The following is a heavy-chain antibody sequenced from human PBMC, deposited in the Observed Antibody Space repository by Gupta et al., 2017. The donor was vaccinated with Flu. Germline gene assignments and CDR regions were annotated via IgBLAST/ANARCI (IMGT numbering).Heavy chain of an antibody. J-gene: IGHJ5*02. Sequence: QAPEKGLEWVSYIDTSGNIIHHAGSVKGRFTISRDNAKNSVYLQMDSLRADDTAVYYCARPRSIPGTGTLFDAWGQGTLVTVSS. CDR2: IDTSGNII. CDR3: ARPRSIPGTGTLFDA. D-gene: IGHD1-20*01. V-gene: IGHV3-48*03.